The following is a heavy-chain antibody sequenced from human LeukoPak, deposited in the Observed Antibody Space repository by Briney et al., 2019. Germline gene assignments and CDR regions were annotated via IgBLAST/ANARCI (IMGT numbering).Heavy chain of an antibody. CDR1: GYSFTSYW. CDR3: ARRLRYCSSTSCYSYYFDY. Sequence: NRGESLKISCKGSGYSFTSYWIGWVRQMPGKGLEWMGIIYPGDSDTRYSPSFQGQVTISADKSISTAYLQWSSLKASDTAMYYCARRLRYCSSTSCYSYYFDYWGQGTLVTVSS. J-gene: IGHJ4*02. V-gene: IGHV5-51*01. D-gene: IGHD2-2*01. CDR2: IYPGDSDT.